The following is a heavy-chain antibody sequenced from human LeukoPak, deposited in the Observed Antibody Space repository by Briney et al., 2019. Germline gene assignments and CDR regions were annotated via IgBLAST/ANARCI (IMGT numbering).Heavy chain of an antibody. D-gene: IGHD4-17*01. V-gene: IGHV1-18*01. CDR3: ARDLSLGRHVFGETFDY. Sequence: GASVKVSCKAAGYTFTSDDINWVRQAPGQGPEWMGWISGYNGNTNNVQKFQGRITMTTDTSTSTAYMELRSLRSDDTAVYYCARDLSLGRHVFGETFDYWGQGTQVSVSS. J-gene: IGHJ4*02. CDR2: ISGYNGNT. CDR1: GYTFTSDD.